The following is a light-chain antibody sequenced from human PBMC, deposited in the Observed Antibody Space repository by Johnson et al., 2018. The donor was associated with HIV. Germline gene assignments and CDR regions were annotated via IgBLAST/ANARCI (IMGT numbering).Light chain of an antibody. CDR1: SSNIGNNY. CDR3: GTWDSGLGAVYV. V-gene: IGLV1-51*01. J-gene: IGLJ1*01. CDR2: DNN. Sequence: QSVLTQPPSVSAAPGQKVTISCSGSSSNIGNNYVSWYQQLPGTAPKLLIYDNNKRPSGVPDRFSDSKSGTSATLGITGLQTGDEADYYCGTWDSGLGAVYVFGPGTKVTVL.